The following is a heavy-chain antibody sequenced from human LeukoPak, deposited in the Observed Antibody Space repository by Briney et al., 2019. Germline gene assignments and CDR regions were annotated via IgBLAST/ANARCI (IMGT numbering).Heavy chain of an antibody. CDR1: GFTFSSYG. J-gene: IGHJ4*02. CDR3: ARWRRGPFDY. CDR2: ISSSSSTI. V-gene: IGHV3-48*01. Sequence: GGSLRLSCAASGFTFSSYGMSWVRQAPGKGLEWVSYISSSSSTIYYADSVKGRFTISRDNSKNTLYLQMNSLRPEDTAVYYCARWRRGPFDYWGQGTLVTVSS.